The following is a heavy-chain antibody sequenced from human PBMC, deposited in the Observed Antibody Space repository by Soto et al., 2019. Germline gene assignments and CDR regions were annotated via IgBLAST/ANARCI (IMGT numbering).Heavy chain of an antibody. J-gene: IGHJ5*02. Sequence: LLLQSGAELKKPGAFVKISCKASGYSFSTYDISWLRQAPGQGPEWMGRISPKNGNTNYAQNFQDRVTMTADTSSSTAYMELRGLRSDDTAKYYCATSYDSGFDPWGQGTLVTVSS. D-gene: IGHD3-3*01. CDR1: GYSFSTYD. V-gene: IGHV1-18*04. CDR3: ATSYDSGFDP. CDR2: ISPKNGNT.